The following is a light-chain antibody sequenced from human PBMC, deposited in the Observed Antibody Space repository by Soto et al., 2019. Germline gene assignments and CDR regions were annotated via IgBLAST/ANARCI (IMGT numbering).Light chain of an antibody. V-gene: IGKV3-20*01. CDR1: QSVSSSY. CDR3: QHYCSSPRT. Sequence: EIVLTQSPGTLSLSPGERATLSCRASQSVSSSYLAWYQQKPGQAPRLLIYGASSRATGIPDRFSGSGSGTDFTLTISRLEPEDCALYYCQHYCSSPRTFGQGTKVEIK. CDR2: GAS. J-gene: IGKJ1*01.